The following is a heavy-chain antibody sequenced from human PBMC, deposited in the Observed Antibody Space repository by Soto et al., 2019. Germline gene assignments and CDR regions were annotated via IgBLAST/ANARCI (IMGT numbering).Heavy chain of an antibody. CDR3: ARGGGDYVHEWYFDL. D-gene: IGHD4-17*01. CDR2: ISRSATTI. V-gene: IGHV3-48*01. CDR1: GFAFGAYS. Sequence: LVESGGALVQPGGSLRLSCAASGFAFGAYSFRWVRQAPGKGLEWVSYISRSATTIYYADSVKGRFTVSRDNAKNLLFLQMESLRAEDTAVYYCARGGGDYVHEWYFDLWGRGTLVAVSS. J-gene: IGHJ2*01.